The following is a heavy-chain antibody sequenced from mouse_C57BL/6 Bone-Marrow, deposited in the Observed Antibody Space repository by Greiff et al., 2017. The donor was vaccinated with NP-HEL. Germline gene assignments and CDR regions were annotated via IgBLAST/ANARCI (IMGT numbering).Heavy chain of an antibody. V-gene: IGHV5-4*01. CDR2: ISDGGSYT. Sequence: EVKLVESGGGLVKPGGSLKLSCAASGFTFSSYAMSWVRQTPEKRLEWVATISDGGSYTYYPDNVKGRVTISRDNAKNNLYLQMSHLKSEDTAMYYCARETYYCGSSYGFAYWGQGTLVTVSA. CDR1: GFTFSSYA. CDR3: ARETYYCGSSYGFAY. J-gene: IGHJ3*01. D-gene: IGHD1-1*01.